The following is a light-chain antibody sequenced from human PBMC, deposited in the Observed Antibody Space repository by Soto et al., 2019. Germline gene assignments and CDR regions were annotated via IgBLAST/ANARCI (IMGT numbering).Light chain of an antibody. CDR3: QQCGSSPWT. V-gene: IGKV3-20*01. J-gene: IGKJ1*01. CDR1: QSVDSN. Sequence: EIVMTQSPATLSVSPGDGATLSCRASQSVDSNLAWYQQKPGQAPRLLIYAASSRATGIPDRFSGGGSGTDFTLTISRLEPEDFAVYYCQQCGSSPWTFGQGTKVDIK. CDR2: AAS.